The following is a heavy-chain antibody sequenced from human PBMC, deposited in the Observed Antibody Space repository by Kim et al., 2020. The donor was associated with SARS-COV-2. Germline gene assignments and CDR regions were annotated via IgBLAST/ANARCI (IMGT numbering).Heavy chain of an antibody. V-gene: IGHV3-9*01. CDR2: ISWNSGSI. Sequence: GGSLRLSCAASGFTFDDYAMHWVRQAPGKGLEWVSGISWNSGSIGYADSVKGRFTISRDNAKNSLYLQMNSLRAEDTALYYCAKDMASPVLGERGYCSGGSCYPGAFNIWGQGTMVTVSS. CDR3: AKDMASPVLGERGYCSGGSCYPGAFNI. D-gene: IGHD2-15*01. J-gene: IGHJ3*02. CDR1: GFTFDDYA.